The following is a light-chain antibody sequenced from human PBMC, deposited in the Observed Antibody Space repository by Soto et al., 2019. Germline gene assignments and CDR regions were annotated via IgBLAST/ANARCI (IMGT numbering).Light chain of an antibody. CDR2: HAS. J-gene: IGKJ1*01. CDR3: QQYMSYS. CDR1: QSISSY. Sequence: DIQMTQSPSSLSAPVGDRVTITCRASQSISSYLNWYQQKPGTAPKLLIYHASTLESGVPSRFSGSGSGTEFTLTISSLQPDDFATYYCQQYMSYSFGQGTKVDIK. V-gene: IGKV1-5*01.